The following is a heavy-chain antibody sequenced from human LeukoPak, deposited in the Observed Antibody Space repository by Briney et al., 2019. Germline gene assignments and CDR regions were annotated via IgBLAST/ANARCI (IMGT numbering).Heavy chain of an antibody. Sequence: ASVKVSCKASGGTFSSYAISWVRQAPGQGLEWMGWISAYNGNTNYAQKVQGRVTMTTDTSTSTAYMELRSLRSDDTAVYYCARDGDYDYVWAHYFDYWGQGTLVTVSS. J-gene: IGHJ4*02. V-gene: IGHV1-18*01. D-gene: IGHD3-16*01. CDR1: GGTFSSYA. CDR3: ARDGDYDYVWAHYFDY. CDR2: ISAYNGNT.